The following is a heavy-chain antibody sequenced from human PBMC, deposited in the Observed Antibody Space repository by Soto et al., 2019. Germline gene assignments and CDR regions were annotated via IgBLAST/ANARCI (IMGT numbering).Heavy chain of an antibody. CDR2: IYYSGNA. V-gene: IGHV4-39*01. Sequence: QLLESGPGLVKPSETLSLSCTVSGDSLTISDFLWGWVRQSPGKGLEWIGGIYYSGNADYNPSLASRATLSVDTSRNQFFLSVTSVTAADTAVYYCARPLYAHCAFGIWGQGKLVTVSS. CDR3: ARPLYAHCAFGI. J-gene: IGHJ3*02. CDR1: GDSLTISDFL. D-gene: IGHD2-2*01.